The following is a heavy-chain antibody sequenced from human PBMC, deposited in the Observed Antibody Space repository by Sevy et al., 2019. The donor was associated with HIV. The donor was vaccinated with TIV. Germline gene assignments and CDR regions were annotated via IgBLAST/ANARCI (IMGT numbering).Heavy chain of an antibody. CDR2: ISGSGGST. D-gene: IGHD3-22*01. CDR3: AKDGSAYDSSGYYSFDY. J-gene: IGHJ4*02. CDR1: GFTFSSYA. Sequence: GGSLRLSCAASGFTFSSYAMSWVRQAPGKGLEWVSAISGSGGSTYYADSVKGRFTISQDNSKNTLYLQMNSLRAEDTAVYYCAKDGSAYDSSGYYSFDYWGQGTLVTVSS. V-gene: IGHV3-23*01.